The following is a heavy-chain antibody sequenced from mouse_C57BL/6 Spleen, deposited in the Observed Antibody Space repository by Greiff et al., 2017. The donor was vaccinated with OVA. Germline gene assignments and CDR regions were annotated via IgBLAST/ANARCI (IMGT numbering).Heavy chain of an antibody. J-gene: IGHJ1*03. CDR1: GYSITSDY. CDR3: ARALLIYYGNPYFDV. Sequence: EVQLQQSGPGLAKPSQPLSLTCSVTGYSITSDYWNWIRKFPGNKLEYMGYISYSGSTYYNPSLKSRISITRDTSKNQYYLQLNSVTTEDTATYYCARALLIYYGNPYFDVWGTGTTVTVSS. CDR2: ISYSGST. D-gene: IGHD2-1*01. V-gene: IGHV3-8*01.